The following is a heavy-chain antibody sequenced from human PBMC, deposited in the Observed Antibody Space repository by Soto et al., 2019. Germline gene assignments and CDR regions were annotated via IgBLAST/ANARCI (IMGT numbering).Heavy chain of an antibody. CDR3: GRDPLAGGFIVTYRCFDY. CDR1: GYTFTSYG. Sequence: ASVKVSWKAAGYTFTSYGISWGRQAPGQGLEWMGWISAYNGNTNYAQKLQGRVTMTTDTSTSTAYMELRSLRSDDTAVYYCGRDPLAGGFIVTYRCFDYWGRETRVTVS. CDR2: ISAYNGNT. V-gene: IGHV1-18*01. J-gene: IGHJ4*02. D-gene: IGHD3-16*02.